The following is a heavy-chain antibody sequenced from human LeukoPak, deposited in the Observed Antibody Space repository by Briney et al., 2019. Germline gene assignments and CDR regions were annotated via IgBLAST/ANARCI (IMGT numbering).Heavy chain of an antibody. D-gene: IGHD6-19*01. CDR3: ARGGGSSGWYLDY. CDR1: GGSMNINNYY. V-gene: IGHV4-39*07. Sequence: KTSETLSLTCTVSGGSMNINNYYWAWIRQSPGKGLEWLGSIYYTGTTYYNPSLDHRVTISVDTSKNQFSLRLSFVTAADTAVYYCARGGGSSGWYLDYWGQGTVVTVSS. J-gene: IGHJ4*02. CDR2: IYYTGTT.